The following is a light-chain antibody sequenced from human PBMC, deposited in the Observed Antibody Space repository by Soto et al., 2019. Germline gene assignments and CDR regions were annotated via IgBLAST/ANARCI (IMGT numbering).Light chain of an antibody. Sequence: NFMLTQPHSVSESPGKTVTISCTRSSGNIASNFVQWYQQRPGSAPTTVIYEDNLRPSGVPDRFSGSIDNSSNAAPLTISGLKTEDEADYYCQSYDRATPVVFGGGTKLTVL. CDR3: QSYDRATPVV. CDR1: SGNIASNF. J-gene: IGLJ2*01. V-gene: IGLV6-57*03. CDR2: EDN.